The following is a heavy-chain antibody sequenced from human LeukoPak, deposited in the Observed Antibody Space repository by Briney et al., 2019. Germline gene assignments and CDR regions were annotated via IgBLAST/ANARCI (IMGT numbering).Heavy chain of an antibody. CDR3: AKANDYGGYEFDY. V-gene: IGHV3-23*01. D-gene: IGHD4-23*01. J-gene: IGHJ4*02. CDR2: ISGSGGST. Sequence: PGGSLRLSCAASGFTFSSYAMSWVPGAPGKGLEGVSAISGSGGSTYYADSVKGRVTISRDNSKNTLYLQMNSLRAEDTAVYYCAKANDYGGYEFDYWGQGTLVTVSS. CDR1: GFTFSSYA.